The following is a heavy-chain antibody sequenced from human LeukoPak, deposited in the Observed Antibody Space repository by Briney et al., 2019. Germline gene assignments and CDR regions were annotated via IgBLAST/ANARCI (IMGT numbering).Heavy chain of an antibody. CDR3: AVSSGYYYSRFDY. D-gene: IGHD3-22*01. Sequence: GRSLRLPCAASGFTFRSYGMHWVRQAPGKGLEWVAVVSYDGSNKYYADSVKGRFTISRDNSKSTLYLQMNSLRTEDTAVYYCAVSSGYYYSRFDYWGQGTLVTVPS. CDR2: VSYDGSNK. V-gene: IGHV3-30*03. J-gene: IGHJ4*02. CDR1: GFTFRSYG.